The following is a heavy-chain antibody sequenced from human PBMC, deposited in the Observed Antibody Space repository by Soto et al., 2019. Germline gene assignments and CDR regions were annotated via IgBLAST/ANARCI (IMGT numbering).Heavy chain of an antibody. V-gene: IGHV4-34*01. J-gene: IGHJ4*02. CDR2: INHSGST. D-gene: IGHD6-6*01. CDR1: GVSFSDYY. CDR3: ARTSRFEY. Sequence: QVLLQQWGAGLLKPSETLSLTCAVYGVSFSDYYWSWIRQPPGKGLEWIGEINHSGSTNYNPSLKSRVPISVDPSKSQFSLKLSSVAAADTAVYYCARTSRFEYWGQGTLGTVSS.